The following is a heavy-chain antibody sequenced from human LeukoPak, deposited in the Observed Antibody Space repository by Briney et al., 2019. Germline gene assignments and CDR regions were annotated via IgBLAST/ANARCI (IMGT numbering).Heavy chain of an antibody. CDR1: GGSISSGGYY. J-gene: IGHJ4*02. CDR2: IYYSGST. V-gene: IGHV4-31*03. CDR3: ARDRADYYGSGSYYIDY. Sequence: SQTLSLTCTVSGGSISSGGYYWSWIRQHPGKGLEWIKGIYYSGSTYYNPSLKSRVTISVDTSKNQFSLKLSSVTAADTAVYYCARDRADYYGSGSYYIDYWGQGTLVTVSS. D-gene: IGHD3-10*01.